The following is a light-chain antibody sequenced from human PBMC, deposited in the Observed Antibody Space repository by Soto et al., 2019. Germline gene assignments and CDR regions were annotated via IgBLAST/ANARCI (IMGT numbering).Light chain of an antibody. CDR2: SAS. CDR1: QDIGPY. CDR3: QKYDSGPLT. V-gene: IGKV1-27*01. Sequence: DIQMTQSPSSLSASVGDRVTITCRASQDIGPYLAWYQQKSGRVPELLIYSASTLQSGVPSRFSGSGSGADFSLTISGLQAEDAATYYCQKYDSGPLTFGGGTKVEI. J-gene: IGKJ4*01.